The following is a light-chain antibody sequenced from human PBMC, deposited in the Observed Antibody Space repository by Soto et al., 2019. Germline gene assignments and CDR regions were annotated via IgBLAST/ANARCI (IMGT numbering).Light chain of an antibody. V-gene: IGLV1-44*01. CDR2: SNN. Sequence: QSVLTQPPSASGTPGQRVTISCSGSSSNIGSNTVNWYQQLPGTAPKLLIYSNNQRPSGVPDRFSGSKSGTSASLAISGLQSEDEAEYYCAAWDDSLNGHVFGGGTQLTVL. J-gene: IGLJ7*01. CDR1: SSNIGSNT. CDR3: AAWDDSLNGHV.